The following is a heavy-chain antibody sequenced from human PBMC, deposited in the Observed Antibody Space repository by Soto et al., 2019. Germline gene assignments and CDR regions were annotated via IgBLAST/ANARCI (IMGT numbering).Heavy chain of an antibody. Sequence: QVQLQESGPGLVKPSQTLSLTCSVSGGSISSNSNRWSWIRQHPGQGLEWIGYISNSGATYYNPSLKSRVAISAATSKNQFSLNLNSVTAADTAVYYCARGSLNAVWYFDLWGRGTQVTVSS. CDR3: ARGSLNAVWYFDL. CDR1: GGSISSNSNR. V-gene: IGHV4-31*03. D-gene: IGHD2-8*01. CDR2: ISNSGAT. J-gene: IGHJ2*01.